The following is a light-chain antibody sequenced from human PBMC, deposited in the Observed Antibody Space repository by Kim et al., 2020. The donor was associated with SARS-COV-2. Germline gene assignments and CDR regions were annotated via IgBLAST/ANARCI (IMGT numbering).Light chain of an antibody. J-gene: IGLJ1*01. Sequence: SLFPGRSASRPCSGDKLGYKYACWYQQKPGQSPVLVIYQDTKRPSGIPERFSGSNSGNTATLNISGTQAMDEADYYCQAWDSRTYVFGPGNQVTVL. CDR2: QDT. CDR1: KLGYKY. V-gene: IGLV3-1*01. CDR3: QAWDSRTYV.